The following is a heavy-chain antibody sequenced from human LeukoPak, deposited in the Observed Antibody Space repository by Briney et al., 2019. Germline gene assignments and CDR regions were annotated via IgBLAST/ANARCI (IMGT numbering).Heavy chain of an antibody. D-gene: IGHD6-19*01. CDR2: IDTSGRA. V-gene: IGHV4-61*02. CDR3: ARHIPPAAVTGRVGWFDP. J-gene: IGHJ5*02. Sequence: SETLSLTXTVSGGSISSGTYYWSWIRQPAGKGLEWIGRIDTSGRANYNPSLKSRVTISVDRSKNQFSLKLSSVTAADTAVHYCARHIPPAAVTGRVGWFDPWGQRTLVTVSS. CDR1: GGSISSGTYY.